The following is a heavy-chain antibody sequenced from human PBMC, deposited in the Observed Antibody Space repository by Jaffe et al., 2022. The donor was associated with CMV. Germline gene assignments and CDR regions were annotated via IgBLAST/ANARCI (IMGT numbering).Heavy chain of an antibody. CDR1: GGSISSYY. V-gene: IGHV4-59*08. J-gene: IGHJ4*01. CDR3: ARFSDSTGYRFHY. Sequence: QVQLQESGPGLVKPSETLSLTCTVSGGSISSYYWSWIRQPPGKGLEWIGYIYYSGSTNYNPSLKSRVTISVDTSKNQFFLKLSSVTAADTAVYYCARFSDSTGYRFHYWGQGTLVTVSS. D-gene: IGHD3-22*01. CDR2: IYYSGST.